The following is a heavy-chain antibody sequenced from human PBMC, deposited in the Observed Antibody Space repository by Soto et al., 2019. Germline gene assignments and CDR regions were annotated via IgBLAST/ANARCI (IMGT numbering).Heavy chain of an antibody. V-gene: IGHV1-69*01. CDR3: ARSQGSSTSLEIYYYYYYGMDV. CDR1: GGTFSSYA. D-gene: IGHD2-2*01. Sequence: QVQLVQSGAEVKKPGSSVKVSCKASGGTFSSYAISWVRQAPGQGLEWMGGIIPISDTTNYAQKFQGRVTTTADESTSTAYMELSSLRSEGTAVYYCARSQGSSTSLEIYYYYYYGMDVWGQGTTVTVSS. CDR2: IIPISDTT. J-gene: IGHJ6*02.